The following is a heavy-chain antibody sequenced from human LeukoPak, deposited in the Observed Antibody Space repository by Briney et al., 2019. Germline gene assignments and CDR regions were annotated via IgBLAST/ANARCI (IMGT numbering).Heavy chain of an antibody. D-gene: IGHD6-13*01. CDR2: IYPGDSDT. J-gene: IGHJ5*02. V-gene: IGHV5-51*01. CDR3: ARQVSSSWSGANWFDP. Sequence: GESLKISCKGSGYSFTSYWIGWVRQMPGKGLEWMGIIYPGDSDTRYSPSFQGQVTISADKSISTAYLQWSSLKASDTAMYYCARQVSSSWSGANWFDPWGQGTLATVSS. CDR1: GYSFTSYW.